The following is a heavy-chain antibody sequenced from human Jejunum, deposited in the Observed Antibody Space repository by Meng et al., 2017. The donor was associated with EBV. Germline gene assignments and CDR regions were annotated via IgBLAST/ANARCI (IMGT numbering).Heavy chain of an antibody. V-gene: IGHV4-39*07. D-gene: IGHD3-10*01. CDR2: IYYIGST. CDR1: GGSITNGYCS. J-gene: IGHJ5*02. Sequence: QLQLQASGPGLVTPSETLSLTCTVAGGSITNGYCSWGWIRQPPGKGLEWIGSIYYIGSTYYNPSLESRVTISVDTSKNQFSLKLSSVTAADTAVYYCVRVWNYYGSGSYYPAWGQGTLVTVAS. CDR3: VRVWNYYGSGSYYPA.